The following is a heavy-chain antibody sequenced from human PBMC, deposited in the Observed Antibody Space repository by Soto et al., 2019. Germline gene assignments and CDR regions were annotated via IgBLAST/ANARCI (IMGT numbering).Heavy chain of an antibody. V-gene: IGHV3-11*06. D-gene: IGHD3-10*01. Sequence: NPGGSLRLSCAASGFTFSDYYMSWIRQAPGKGLEWVSYISSSSSYTNYADSVKGRFTISRDNAKNSLYLQMNSLRAEDTAVYYCASRFGELSGAFDIWGQGTMVTVSS. CDR2: ISSSSSYT. J-gene: IGHJ3*02. CDR3: ASRFGELSGAFDI. CDR1: GFTFSDYY.